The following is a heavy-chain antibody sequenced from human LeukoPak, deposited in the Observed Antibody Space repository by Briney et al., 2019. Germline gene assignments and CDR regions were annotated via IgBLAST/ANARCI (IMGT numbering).Heavy chain of an antibody. Sequence: GGSLRLSCVVSGFTFSSYAMSWVRQAPGKGLEWVSGISGSGDSTYYADSVKGRFTISRDNSKNTLYLQMNSLRAEDTAVYFCARRSGVAVAGAFDYWGQGTLVTVSS. J-gene: IGHJ4*02. CDR1: GFTFSSYA. CDR2: ISGSGDST. D-gene: IGHD6-19*01. CDR3: ARRSGVAVAGAFDY. V-gene: IGHV3-23*01.